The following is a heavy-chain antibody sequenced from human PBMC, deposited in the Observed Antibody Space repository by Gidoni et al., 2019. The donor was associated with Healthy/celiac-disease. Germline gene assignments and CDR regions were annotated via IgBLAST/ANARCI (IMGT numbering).Heavy chain of an antibody. CDR1: GYSISSGYY. Sequence: QVQLQESGPGLVKPSETLSLTCAVSGYSISSGYYWGWIRQPPGKGLEWIGSIYHSGSTYYNPSLKSRVTISVDTSKNQFSLKLSSVTAADTAVYYCARDFWSGLPGGYWGQGTLVTVSS. J-gene: IGHJ4*02. D-gene: IGHD3-3*01. CDR3: ARDFWSGLPGGY. V-gene: IGHV4-38-2*01. CDR2: IYHSGST.